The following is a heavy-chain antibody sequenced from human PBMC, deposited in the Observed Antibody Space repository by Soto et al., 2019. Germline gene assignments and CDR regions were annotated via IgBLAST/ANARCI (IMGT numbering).Heavy chain of an antibody. CDR2: IIPIFGTA. J-gene: IGHJ6*02. D-gene: IGHD3-9*01. Sequence: SVKVSCKASGGTFSSYASSWVRQAPGQGLEWMGGIIPIFGTANYAQKFQGRVTITADKSTSTAYMGLSSLRSEDTSVYYCARGTAYYDILTGYWKGMDVFGQRTTVPVCS. CDR3: ARGTAYYDILTGYWKGMDV. CDR1: GGTFSSYA. V-gene: IGHV1-69*06.